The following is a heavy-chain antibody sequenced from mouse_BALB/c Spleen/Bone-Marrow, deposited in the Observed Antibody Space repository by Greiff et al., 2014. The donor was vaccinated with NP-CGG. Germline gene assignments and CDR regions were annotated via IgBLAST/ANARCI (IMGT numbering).Heavy chain of an antibody. CDR3: ARFGRYYFDY. V-gene: IGHV1-54*01. CDR1: GYAFTNYL. CDR2: INPGSGGA. Sequence: QVQLQQSGAELVRPGTAVNVSCKASGYAFTNYLIEWVKQRPGQGLEWIGVINPGSGGANYNEKFKGKATLTADKSSSTAYMQLSSLTSDDSAVYFYARFGRYYFDYWGQGTALTVSS. J-gene: IGHJ2*01.